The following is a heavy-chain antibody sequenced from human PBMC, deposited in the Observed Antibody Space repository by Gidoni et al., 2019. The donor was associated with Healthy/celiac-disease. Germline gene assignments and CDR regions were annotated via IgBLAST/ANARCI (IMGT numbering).Heavy chain of an antibody. D-gene: IGHD3-10*01. J-gene: IGHJ5*02. CDR1: GGSISSSNW. V-gene: IGHV4-4*02. Sequence: VQLQESGPGLVTPSGTLSLTCAVPGGSISSSNWWSWVRPPPGKGLEWIGEIYHSGSTNDNPSLKSRVTISVDKSKNQFSLKLSSVTAADTAVYYCARGVEYYYGSGEGWFDPWGQGTLVTVSS. CDR3: ARGVEYYYGSGEGWFDP. CDR2: IYHSGST.